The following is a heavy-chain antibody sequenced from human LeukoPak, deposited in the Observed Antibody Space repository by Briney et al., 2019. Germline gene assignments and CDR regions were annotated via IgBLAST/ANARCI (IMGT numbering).Heavy chain of an antibody. CDR1: GGPISSGDYY. Sequence: SSQTLSLTCTVSGGPISSGDYYWSWIRQPPGKGLEWIGYIYYSGSTYYNPSLKSRVTVSVDTSKNQFSLKLSSVIEADTAVYYCARAYAGYASRFDYWGQGILVTVSS. CDR2: IYYSGST. CDR3: ARAYAGYASRFDY. V-gene: IGHV4-30-4*01. J-gene: IGHJ4*02. D-gene: IGHD1-1*01.